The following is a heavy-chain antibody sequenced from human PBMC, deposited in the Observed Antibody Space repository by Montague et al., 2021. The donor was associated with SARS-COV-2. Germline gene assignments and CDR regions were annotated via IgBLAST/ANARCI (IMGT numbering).Heavy chain of an antibody. D-gene: IGHD6-19*01. J-gene: IGHJ4*02. V-gene: IGHV4-4*02. CDR3: ASRSIAVAYYFDN. CDR2: MYHTGTT. CDR1: GASISSTNW. Sequence: SETLSLTCAVSGASISSTNWWTWVRQPPGKGLEWIGDMYHTGTTNYNPYLMSRVTISLDESKNQFSLKMTSVTAADTAVYYCASRSIAVAYYFDNWGQGTLVPVSA.